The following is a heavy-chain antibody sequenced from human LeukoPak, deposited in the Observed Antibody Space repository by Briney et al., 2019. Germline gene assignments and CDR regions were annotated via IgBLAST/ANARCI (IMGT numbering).Heavy chain of an antibody. D-gene: IGHD2-15*01. CDR2: ISHSGST. CDR3: ARDCSAGSCSIGIFDF. V-gene: IGHV4-31*03. Sequence: PSETLSLTCTVSGDSISSGGHYWSWLRQHPGKGLEWIGYISHSGSTSYSPSLKSRATISVDTSKNQFSLKLSSVTVADTAVYFCARDCSAGSCSIGIFDFWGQGTLVSVSS. J-gene: IGHJ4*02. CDR1: GDSISSGGHY.